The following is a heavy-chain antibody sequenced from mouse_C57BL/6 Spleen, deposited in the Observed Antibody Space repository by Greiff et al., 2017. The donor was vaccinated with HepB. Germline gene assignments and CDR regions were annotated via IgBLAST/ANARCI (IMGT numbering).Heavy chain of an antibody. J-gene: IGHJ4*01. CDR3: AYWDIYAMDY. Sequence: QVQLKQPGAELVKPGASVTMSCKASGYTFTSYWITWVKQRPGQGLEWIGDIYPGSGSTNYNEKFKSKATLTVDTSSSTAYMQLSSLTSEDSAVYYCAYWDIYAMDYWGQGTSVTVSS. D-gene: IGHD4-1*01. CDR1: GYTFTSYW. V-gene: IGHV1-55*01. CDR2: IYPGSGST.